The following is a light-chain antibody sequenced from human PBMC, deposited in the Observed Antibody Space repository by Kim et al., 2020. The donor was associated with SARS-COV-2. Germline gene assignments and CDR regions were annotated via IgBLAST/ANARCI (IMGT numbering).Light chain of an antibody. CDR3: QSYDSSNHEYV. Sequence: VTLTGSGSRGSIASNYVQGYQQRPGSAPTPVIYEDNQRPSGVPDPFSGSIDSSSNSASLTISGLKTEDEADYYCQSYDSSNHEYVFGTGTQVTVL. J-gene: IGLJ1*01. CDR1: RGSIASNY. CDR2: EDN. V-gene: IGLV6-57*02.